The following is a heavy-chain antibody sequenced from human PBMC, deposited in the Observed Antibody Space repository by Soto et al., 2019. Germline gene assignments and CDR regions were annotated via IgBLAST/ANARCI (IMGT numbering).Heavy chain of an antibody. CDR3: ARDRTSSSSIAFDY. CDR2: IWYDGSNK. V-gene: IGHV3-33*01. J-gene: IGHJ4*02. D-gene: IGHD6-6*01. Sequence: PGWSLRLACASSVFTFISYGMQWVRQAPGKGLEWVAVIWYDGSNKYYADSVKGRFTISRDNSKNTLYPQMNSLRAEDTAVYYCARDRTSSSSIAFDYWGQGTLVTVSS. CDR1: VFTFISYG.